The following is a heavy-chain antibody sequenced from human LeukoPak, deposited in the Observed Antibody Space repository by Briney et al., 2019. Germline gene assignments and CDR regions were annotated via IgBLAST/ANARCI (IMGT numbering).Heavy chain of an antibody. Sequence: SETLSLTCTVSGYSISSGYYWGWIRQPPGKGLEWIGSIYYSGSTYYNPSLKSRVTISVDTSKNQFSLKLSSVTAADTAVYYCARANSSGWRRGYYYYYMDVWGKGTTVTISS. CDR3: ARANSSGWRRGYYYYYMDV. D-gene: IGHD6-19*01. CDR1: GYSISSGYY. V-gene: IGHV4-38-2*02. J-gene: IGHJ6*03. CDR2: IYYSGST.